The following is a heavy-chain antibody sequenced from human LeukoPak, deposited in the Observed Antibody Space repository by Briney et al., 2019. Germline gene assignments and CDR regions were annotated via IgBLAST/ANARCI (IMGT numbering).Heavy chain of an antibody. Sequence: GSSVKVSCKASGGTFSNYVISWVRQAPGQGLEWMGGIIPIFGTANYAQRFQGRVTITADESTSTAYMELSSLRSEDTAVYYCATLGYDFWSGYYIWFDPWGQGTLVTVSS. CDR2: IIPIFGTA. V-gene: IGHV1-69*01. J-gene: IGHJ5*02. D-gene: IGHD3-3*01. CDR3: ATLGYDFWSGYYIWFDP. CDR1: GGTFSNYV.